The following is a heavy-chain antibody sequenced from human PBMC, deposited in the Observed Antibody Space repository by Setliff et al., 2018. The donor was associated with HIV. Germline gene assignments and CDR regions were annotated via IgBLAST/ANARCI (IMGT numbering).Heavy chain of an antibody. D-gene: IGHD3-22*01. CDR1: GFTFSSYD. CDR3: ARARDSSGYYPGAFDI. CDR2: IGTAGDT. J-gene: IGHJ3*02. V-gene: IGHV3-13*01. Sequence: GGSLRFSCAASGFTFSSYDMHWVRQATGKGLEWVSAIGTAGDTYYPGSVKGRFTISRENAKNSLYLQMNSLRAGDTAVYYCARARDSSGYYPGAFDIWGQGTMVTVSS.